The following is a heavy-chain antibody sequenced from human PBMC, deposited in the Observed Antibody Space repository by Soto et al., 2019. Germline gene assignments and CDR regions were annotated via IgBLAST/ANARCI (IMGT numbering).Heavy chain of an antibody. D-gene: IGHD6-13*01. CDR1: GFTFSSYA. CDR2: ISYDGSNK. Sequence: GGSLRLSCAASGFTFSSYAMHWVRQAPGKGLEWVAVISYDGSNKYYADSVKGRFTISRDNSKNTLYLQMNSLRAEDTAVYYCAREEDSSWYPPLTYNWFDPWGQGTLVTVSS. CDR3: AREEDSSWYPPLTYNWFDP. J-gene: IGHJ5*02. V-gene: IGHV3-30-3*01.